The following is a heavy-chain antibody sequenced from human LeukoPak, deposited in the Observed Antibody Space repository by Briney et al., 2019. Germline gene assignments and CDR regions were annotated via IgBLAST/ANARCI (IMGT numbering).Heavy chain of an antibody. V-gene: IGHV3-30-3*01. Sequence: GGSLRLSCAASGFTFSSYAMHWVRQAPGKGLEWVAVISYDGSNKYYADSVKGRFTISRDNSKNTLYLQMNSLRAEGTAEYYCAREETSSSSGYYYYYMDVWGKGTTVTVSS. D-gene: IGHD6-6*01. CDR3: AREETSSSSGYYYYYMDV. CDR1: GFTFSSYA. J-gene: IGHJ6*03. CDR2: ISYDGSNK.